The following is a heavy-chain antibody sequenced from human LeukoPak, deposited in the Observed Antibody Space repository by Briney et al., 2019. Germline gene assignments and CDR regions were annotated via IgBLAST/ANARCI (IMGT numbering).Heavy chain of an antibody. V-gene: IGHV3-30*02. CDR3: AKDMLTYYYDSSGAELDY. D-gene: IGHD3-22*01. J-gene: IGHJ4*02. CDR1: GFTFSSYG. CDR2: IRYDGSNK. Sequence: GGSLRLSCAASGFTFSSYGMHWVRQAPGKGLEWVAFIRYDGSNKYYADSVKGRFTISRDNSKNTLHLQMNSLRAEDTAVYYCAKDMLTYYYDSSGAELDYWGQGTLVTVSS.